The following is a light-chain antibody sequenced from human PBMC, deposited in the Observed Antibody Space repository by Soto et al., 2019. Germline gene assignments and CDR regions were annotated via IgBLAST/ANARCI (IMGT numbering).Light chain of an antibody. CDR2: AAS. J-gene: IGKJ4*01. CDR3: QQGNSCPLA. CDR1: QIISSW. Sequence: DIQMTQSPSSVSASVGDRVTITCRASQIISSWLAWYQQKPGKAPKLLIYAASILQSGVSSRFSGSGSGKEFSLTNGSLQPEAFATYYCQQGNSCPLAFSGGTKVDIK. V-gene: IGKV1D-12*01.